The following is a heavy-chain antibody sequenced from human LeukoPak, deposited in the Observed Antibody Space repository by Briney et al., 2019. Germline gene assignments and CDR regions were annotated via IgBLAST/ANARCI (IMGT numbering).Heavy chain of an antibody. J-gene: IGHJ4*02. CDR3: ARGRISAGY. V-gene: IGHV4-59*01. Sequence: PSETLSLTCTVSGGSISSYYWSWIRRPPGKGLEWIGYVYYSGTTNYNLSLSIRVTISVDTSKNQFSLRLSSVTAADTAVYYCARGRISAGYWGQGTLVTVSS. CDR1: GGSISSYY. CDR2: VYYSGTT. D-gene: IGHD2/OR15-2a*01.